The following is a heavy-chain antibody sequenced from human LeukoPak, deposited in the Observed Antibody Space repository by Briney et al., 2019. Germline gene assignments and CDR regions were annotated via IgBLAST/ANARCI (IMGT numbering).Heavy chain of an antibody. CDR2: ISDSGGRT. CDR1: ESTFSSYA. V-gene: IGHV3-23*01. CDR3: ATKVPRHYFDY. Sequence: GGSLRLSCAASESTFSSYAMSWVRQAPGKGLEWVSSISDSGGRTYYADSAKGRFTISRDNSKNTLYLQMSSLRAEDTAVYYCATKVPRHYFDYWGQGILVTVSS. J-gene: IGHJ4*02.